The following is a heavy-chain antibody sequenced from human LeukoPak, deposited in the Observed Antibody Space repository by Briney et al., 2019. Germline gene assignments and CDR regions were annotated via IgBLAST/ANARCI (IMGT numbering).Heavy chain of an antibody. D-gene: IGHD3-3*01. CDR2: IIPIFGTA. CDR3: ARGTRDSTIFGVVITMDV. V-gene: IGHV1-69*05. J-gene: IGHJ6*03. CDR1: GGTFSSYA. Sequence: SVKVSCKASGGTFSSYAISWVRQAPGQGLEWMGGIIPIFGTANYAQKFQGRVTITTDESTSTAYMELSSLRSEDTAVYYCARGTRDSTIFGVVITMDVWGKGTTVTVSS.